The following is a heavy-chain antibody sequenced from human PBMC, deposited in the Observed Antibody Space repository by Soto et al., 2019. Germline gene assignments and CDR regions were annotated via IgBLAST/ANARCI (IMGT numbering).Heavy chain of an antibody. CDR1: GFIFATHT. D-gene: IGHD4-4*01. V-gene: IGHV3-21*02. CDR2: ITGRGIYT. CDR3: VKEGISNYDEYFDY. J-gene: IGHJ4*02. Sequence: VQLVESGGGLVKPGGSLRLSCAASGFIFATHTINWVRQAPGKGLEWVSFITGRGIYTRYADSVKGRFTISRDNAKASLYLQMNSLGAEDTAVYYCVKEGISNYDEYFDYWGRRTLVTVSS.